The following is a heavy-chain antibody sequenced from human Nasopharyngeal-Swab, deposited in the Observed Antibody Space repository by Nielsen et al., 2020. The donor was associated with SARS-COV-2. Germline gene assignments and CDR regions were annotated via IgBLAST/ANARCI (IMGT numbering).Heavy chain of an antibody. CDR3: ARARGAEGEDEEEEYTEG. Sequence: WIRQSPSRGLEWLGRTYYRSKWYNDYAVSVKSRITINPDTSKNQFPLHLNSVTPEDTAVYYCARARGAEGEDEEEEYTEGGGKGKTGTVSS. D-gene: IGHD1-26*01. V-gene: IGHV6-1*01. J-gene: IGHJ6*04. CDR2: TYYRSKWYN.